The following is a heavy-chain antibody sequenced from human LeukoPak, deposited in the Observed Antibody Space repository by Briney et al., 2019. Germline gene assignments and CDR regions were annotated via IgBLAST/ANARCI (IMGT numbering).Heavy chain of an antibody. V-gene: IGHV1-8*03. CDR3: ARGDYSKGVYYYYYMDV. D-gene: IGHD4-11*01. CDR1: GYTFTSYD. CDR2: MNPNSGNT. Sequence: ASVKVSCKASGYTFTSYDINWVRQATGQGLEWMGWMNPNSGNTGYAQKFQGRVTITRNTSISTAYMELSSLRSEDTAVYYCARGDYSKGVYYYYYMDVWGKGTTVTVSS. J-gene: IGHJ6*03.